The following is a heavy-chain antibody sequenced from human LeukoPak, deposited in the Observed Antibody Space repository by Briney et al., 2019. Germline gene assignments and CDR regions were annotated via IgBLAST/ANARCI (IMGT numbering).Heavy chain of an antibody. CDR2: ISYDGSNK. Sequence: GGSLSLSCAASGFTFSSYCIHWVRQAPGKGLAWVAVISYDGSNKFYADFVKGRFTISRDNSKNTLYLQMNHLRAEDTALYYCAKDPQLRQYYYYGIDAGGQGTTVTVS. V-gene: IGHV3-30*18. CDR1: GFTFSSYC. J-gene: IGHJ6*02. CDR3: AKDPQLRQYYYYGIDA. D-gene: IGHD2-21*01.